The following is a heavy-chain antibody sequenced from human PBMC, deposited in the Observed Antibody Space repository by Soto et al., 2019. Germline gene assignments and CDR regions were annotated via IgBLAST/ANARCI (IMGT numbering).Heavy chain of an antibody. D-gene: IGHD6-19*01. CDR2: ISAYNGNT. V-gene: IGHV1-18*01. Sequence: ASVKVSCEASGYTFTSYGISWVRQAPGQGLEWMGWISAYNGNTNYAQKLQGRVTMTTDTSTSTAYMELRSLRSDDTAVYYCARDLVAVAGYYYYGMDVWGQGTTVTVSS. J-gene: IGHJ6*02. CDR3: ARDLVAVAGYYYYGMDV. CDR1: GYTFTSYG.